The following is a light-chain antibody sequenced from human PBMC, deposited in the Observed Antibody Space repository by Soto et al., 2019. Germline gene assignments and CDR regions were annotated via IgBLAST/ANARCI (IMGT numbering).Light chain of an antibody. J-gene: IGLJ2*01. V-gene: IGLV2-14*03. Sequence: QSALTQPASVSASPGQSIAISCTGTSSDVGGYDYVSWYQQHPGKAPKLMIYDVSERPSGVFDRFSGSKSGNTASLTISGLHAEDEAHYYCSSYTSSTTVLFGGGTKLTVL. CDR2: DVS. CDR1: SSDVGGYDY. CDR3: SSYTSSTTVL.